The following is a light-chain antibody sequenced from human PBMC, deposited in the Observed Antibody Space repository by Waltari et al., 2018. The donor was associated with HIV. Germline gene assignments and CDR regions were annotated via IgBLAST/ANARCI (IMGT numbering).Light chain of an antibody. CDR1: SSHIGNNY. Sequence: QSVLTQPPSVSAAPGQKVTISCSGSSSHIGNNYVSRYQQLPGTAPKLLIYDNNKRPAGIPDRFSGSKSGTSATLGITGLQTGDEADYYCGTWDSSLSSWVFGGGTKLTVL. CDR3: GTWDSSLSSWV. J-gene: IGLJ3*02. CDR2: DNN. V-gene: IGLV1-51*01.